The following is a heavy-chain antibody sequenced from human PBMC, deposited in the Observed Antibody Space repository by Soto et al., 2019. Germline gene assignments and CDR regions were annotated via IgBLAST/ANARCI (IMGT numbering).Heavy chain of an antibody. Sequence: GASVKVSCKASGYTFTSYYMHWVRQAPGQGLEWMGIINPSGGSTSYAQKFQGRVTMTRDTSTSTVYMELSSLRSEDTAVYYCARDPGIAVAGQGSGPIFDYWGQGTLVTVSS. J-gene: IGHJ4*02. V-gene: IGHV1-46*03. CDR2: INPSGGST. CDR3: ARDPGIAVAGQGSGPIFDY. D-gene: IGHD6-19*01. CDR1: GYTFTSYY.